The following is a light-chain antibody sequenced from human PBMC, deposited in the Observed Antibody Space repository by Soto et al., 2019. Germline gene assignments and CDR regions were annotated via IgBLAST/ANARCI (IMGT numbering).Light chain of an antibody. CDR2: DVR. CDR3: SSYTTISTYV. V-gene: IGLV2-14*01. J-gene: IGLJ1*01. Sequence: QSVLTQPASVSGSPGQSITISCTGTSRDVGGYNYVSWYQQHPGKAPKLMIYDVRNRPSGVSNRFSGSKSVNTASLTISGLQAEDEADYYCSSYTTISTYVFGTGTKVT. CDR1: SRDVGGYNY.